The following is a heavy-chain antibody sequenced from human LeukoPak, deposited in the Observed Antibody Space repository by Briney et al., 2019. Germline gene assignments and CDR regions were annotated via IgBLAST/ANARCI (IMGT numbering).Heavy chain of an antibody. Sequence: SETLSLTCTVSGGSISSGNYYWSWIRQHPGKGLEWIGYIHHSGSTYYNPSLKSRVIISVDTSKNQFSLKLNSVTAADTAVYYCARSPGLYSSSWYGPQNYFDYWGQGTLVTVSS. J-gene: IGHJ4*02. D-gene: IGHD6-13*01. V-gene: IGHV4-31*03. CDR1: GGSISSGNYY. CDR2: IHHSGST. CDR3: ARSPGLYSSSWYGPQNYFDY.